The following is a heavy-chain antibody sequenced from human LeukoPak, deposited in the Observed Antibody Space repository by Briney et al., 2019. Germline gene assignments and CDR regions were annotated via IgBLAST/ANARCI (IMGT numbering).Heavy chain of an antibody. J-gene: IGHJ5*02. CDR3: ARELWYVNAPGSWLDP. CDR2: IFHTGNS. D-gene: IGHD3-10*01. V-gene: IGHV4-30-2*01. Sequence: SETLSLTCTVSGDSISSGDYSWGWIRQPSGKGLEWIGYIFHTGNSYYNPSLRSRVTISVDRSRNQFSLRLTSVTAADTAVYYCARELWYVNAPGSWLDPWGPGTLVAVSS. CDR1: GDSISSGDYS.